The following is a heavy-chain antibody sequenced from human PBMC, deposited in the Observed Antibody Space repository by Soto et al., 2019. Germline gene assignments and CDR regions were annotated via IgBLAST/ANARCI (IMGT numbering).Heavy chain of an antibody. Sequence: SETLSLTCTVSGGSISSYYWSWIRQPPGKGLEWIGYIYYSGSTNYNPSLKSRVTISVDTSKNQFSLKLSSVTAADTAVYYCARHRPPRYDFWSGYYPTPYYYYYMDAWGQGILVTVSS. J-gene: IGHJ6*03. CDR3: ARHRPPRYDFWSGYYPTPYYYYYMDA. D-gene: IGHD3-3*01. CDR2: IYYSGST. CDR1: GGSISSYY. V-gene: IGHV4-59*08.